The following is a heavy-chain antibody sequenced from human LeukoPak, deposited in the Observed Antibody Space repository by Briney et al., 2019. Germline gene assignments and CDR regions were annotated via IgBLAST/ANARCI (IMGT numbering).Heavy chain of an antibody. CDR1: GGSFSGYY. V-gene: IGHV4-34*01. CDR3: ARGETSRCSSTSCYRGFDY. J-gene: IGHJ4*02. Sequence: PSETLSLTCAVYGGSFSGYYWSWIRQPPGKGLEWMGEINHSGSTNYNPSLKSRVTISVDTSKNQFSLKLSSVTAADTAVYYCARGETSRCSSTSCYRGFDYWGQGTLSPSPQ. CDR2: INHSGST. D-gene: IGHD2-2*02.